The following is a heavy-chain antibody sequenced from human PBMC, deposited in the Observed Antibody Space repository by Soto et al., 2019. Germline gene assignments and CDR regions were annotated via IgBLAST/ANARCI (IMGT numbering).Heavy chain of an antibody. CDR1: GYNFTSYG. CDR3: ARDLYYSSGRYFDHDAFDI. V-gene: IGHV1-18*01. CDR2: ISPHNDRT. Sequence: QVPLVQSGADVKKPGASVKVSCKASGYNFTSYGISWVRQAPGQGLEWMGWISPHNDRTKYARRFQDRVTMTTETPTSTVYMELGSLRSDATAVYYCARDLYYSSGRYFDHDAFDIWGQGTVVTVSS. J-gene: IGHJ3*02. D-gene: IGHD6-19*01.